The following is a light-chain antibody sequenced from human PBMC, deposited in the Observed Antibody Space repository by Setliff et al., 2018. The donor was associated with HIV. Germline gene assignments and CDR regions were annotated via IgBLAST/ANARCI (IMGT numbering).Light chain of an antibody. CDR1: SSDVGGYNY. V-gene: IGLV2-23*02. CDR2: VVS. CDR3: CSYAGNFTYYV. Sequence: QSALAQPASVSGSPGQSITISCTGTSSDVGGYNYVSWYQQHPGKAPKLIIYVVSKRPSGVSNRFSGFKSGNTASLTMSGLQAEDEADYYCCSYAGNFTYYVFGTGTKV. J-gene: IGLJ1*01.